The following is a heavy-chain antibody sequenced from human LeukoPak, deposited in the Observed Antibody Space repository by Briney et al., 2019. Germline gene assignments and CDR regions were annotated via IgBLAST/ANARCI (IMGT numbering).Heavy chain of an antibody. V-gene: IGHV3-74*01. J-gene: IGHJ4*02. D-gene: IGHD3-3*01. CDR2: INSDGSST. CDR3: ASWRVATWD. CDR1: GFXFSSYW. Sequence: GGSLRLSCAASGFXFSSYWIHWVRQAPGKGLVWVSRINSDGSSTNYADSVKGRFTISRDNAKNTLYLQMNSLRAEDTAVYYCASWRVATWDWGQGTLVTVSS.